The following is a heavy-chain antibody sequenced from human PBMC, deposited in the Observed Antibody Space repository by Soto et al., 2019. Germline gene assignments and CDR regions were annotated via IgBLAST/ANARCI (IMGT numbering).Heavy chain of an antibody. Sequence: VSCKASGGTFSSYAISWVRQAPGQGLEWMGGVIPIFGTANYAQKFQGRVTITADESTSTAYMELSSLRSEDTAVYYCAGYCSGGSCYSGPMSAFDIWGQGTMVTVSS. J-gene: IGHJ3*02. CDR3: AGYCSGGSCYSGPMSAFDI. CDR1: GGTFSSYA. D-gene: IGHD2-15*01. CDR2: VIPIFGTA. V-gene: IGHV1-69*01.